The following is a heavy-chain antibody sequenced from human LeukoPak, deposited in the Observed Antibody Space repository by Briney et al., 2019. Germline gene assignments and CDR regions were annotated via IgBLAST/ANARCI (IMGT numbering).Heavy chain of an antibody. D-gene: IGHD3-10*01. Sequence: PGGSLRLSCAASGFTFSSYSMNWVRQAPGKGLEWVSYISSSSSTIYYADSVKGRFTISRDNAKNSLYLQMNSLRAEDTALYYCAKDIDGSGSYYKYYFDYWGQGTLVTVSS. V-gene: IGHV3-48*04. J-gene: IGHJ4*02. CDR2: ISSSSSTI. CDR1: GFTFSSYS. CDR3: AKDIDGSGSYYKYYFDY.